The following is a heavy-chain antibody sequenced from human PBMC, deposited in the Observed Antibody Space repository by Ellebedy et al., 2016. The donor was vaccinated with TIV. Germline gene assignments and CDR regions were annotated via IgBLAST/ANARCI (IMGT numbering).Heavy chain of an antibody. CDR3: ARVQYSGSHRIDY. CDR2: INTVNGDT. CDR1: GHSFTSYG. V-gene: IGHV1-3*04. J-gene: IGHJ4*02. D-gene: IGHD3-16*02. Sequence: ASVKVSCXASGHSFTSYGIHWVRQAPGQRPEWMGWINTVNGDTRYSQTLQGRVTITRDTAASTDFMELTSLISEDTAVYYCARVQYSGSHRIDYWGQGTLLTVSS.